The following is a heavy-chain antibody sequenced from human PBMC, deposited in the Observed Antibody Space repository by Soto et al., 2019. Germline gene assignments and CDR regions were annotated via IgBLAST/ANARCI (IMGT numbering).Heavy chain of an antibody. CDR3: ARLGFGELSYFDS. Sequence: GESLKISCAASGFTVSSNYMSWGRQAPGKGLGGVSVIYSGGSTYYADSVKGSFTISRHNSKNTLYLQMNSLRAEDTAVYYCARLGFGELSYFDSWGQGTMVTVSS. J-gene: IGHJ4*02. D-gene: IGHD3-10*01. CDR2: IYSGGST. V-gene: IGHV3-66*01. CDR1: GFTVSSNY.